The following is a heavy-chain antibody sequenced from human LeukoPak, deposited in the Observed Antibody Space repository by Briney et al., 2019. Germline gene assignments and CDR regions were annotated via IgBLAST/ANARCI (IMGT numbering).Heavy chain of an antibody. V-gene: IGHV4-39*01. D-gene: IGHD5-12*01. CDR2: IYYSGSS. J-gene: IGHJ6*03. CDR3: ARLPAITTYYYYYIDV. CDR1: GGSISSSSHY. Sequence: SETLSLTCAVSGGSISSSSHYWGWIRQAPGKRLECIGTIYYSGSSYYTPSLEGRVIMSVDTSKNEFSLRLSSVTAADTAVYYCARLPAITTYYYYYIDVWGKGTMVTVSS.